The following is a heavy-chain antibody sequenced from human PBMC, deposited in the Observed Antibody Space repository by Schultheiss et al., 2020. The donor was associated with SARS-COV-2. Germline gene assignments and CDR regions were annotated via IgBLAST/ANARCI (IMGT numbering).Heavy chain of an antibody. CDR1: GFTFSSYA. V-gene: IGHV3-23*01. CDR2: ISGSGGST. J-gene: IGHJ4*02. D-gene: IGHD2-15*01. CDR3: AKHASYCSGGSCYSFDS. Sequence: GGSLRLSCAASGFTFSSYAMSWVRQAPGKGLEWVSAISGSGGSTYYADSVKGRFTISRDNSKNTLYLQMNSLRAEDTAVYYCAKHASYCSGGSCYSFDSWGQGTQVTVSS.